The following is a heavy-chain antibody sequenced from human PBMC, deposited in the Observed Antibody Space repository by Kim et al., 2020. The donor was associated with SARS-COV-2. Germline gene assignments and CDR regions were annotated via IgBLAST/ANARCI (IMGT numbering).Heavy chain of an antibody. Sequence: GGSLRLSCAASGFTFITYGMHWVRQAPGKGLEWVAIISYDGSSKYYADSVKGRFTISRENSKNMLFLQMNSLSPDDTAIYYCAREAGGWQVGHYYNYGM. CDR3: AREAGGWQVGHYYNYGM. V-gene: IGHV3-30*04. D-gene: IGHD5-12*01. CDR2: ISYDGSSK. CDR1: GFTFITYG. J-gene: IGHJ6*01.